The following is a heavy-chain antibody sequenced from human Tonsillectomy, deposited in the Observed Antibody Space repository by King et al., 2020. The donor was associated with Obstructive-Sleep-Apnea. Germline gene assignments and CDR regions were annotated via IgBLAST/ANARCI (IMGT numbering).Heavy chain of an antibody. CDR3: ARDLTGRWELLYYFDY. CDR2: IYHSGST. Sequence: VQLQESGPGLVKPSETLSLTCTVSGSSISSGYYWGWIRQPPGKGLEWIGSIYHSGSTYYNPSLKSRVTISVDTSKNQFSLKLSSVTAADTAVYYCARDLTGRWELLYYFDYWGQGTLVTVSS. J-gene: IGHJ4*02. D-gene: IGHD1-26*01. V-gene: IGHV4-38-2*02. CDR1: GSSISSGYY.